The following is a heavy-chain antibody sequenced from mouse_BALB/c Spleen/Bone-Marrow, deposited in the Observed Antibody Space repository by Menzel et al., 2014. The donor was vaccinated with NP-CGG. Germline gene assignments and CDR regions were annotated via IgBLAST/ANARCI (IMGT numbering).Heavy chain of an antibody. CDR3: VRYLYCKNIDH. J-gene: IGHJ2*01. V-gene: IGHV14-3*02. CDR2: IVPANGNT. CDR1: VFCLKNNY. Sequence: EVPLQRSGAEVVKPGLSSKFSFSASVFCLKNNYMHWVRQTPDQSLEWIGRIVPANGNTKYDPKCQGKATITAKTTSKKAYLQLTSLTTEDDAVYYCVRYLYCKNIDHRGQGTTLTVSS.